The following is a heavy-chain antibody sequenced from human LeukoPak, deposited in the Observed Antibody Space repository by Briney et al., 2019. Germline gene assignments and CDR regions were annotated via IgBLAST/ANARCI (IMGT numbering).Heavy chain of an antibody. CDR2: IYYSGST. CDR3: ARDLIYDSSGYEITN. Sequence: SETLSLTCTVSGGSISSGDYYWSWIRQPPGKGLEWIGYIYYSGSTYYNPSLKSRVTISVDTSKNQFSLKLSSVTAADTAVYYCARDLIYDSSGYEITNWGQGTLVTVSS. V-gene: IGHV4-30-4*08. J-gene: IGHJ4*02. D-gene: IGHD3-22*01. CDR1: GGSISSGDYY.